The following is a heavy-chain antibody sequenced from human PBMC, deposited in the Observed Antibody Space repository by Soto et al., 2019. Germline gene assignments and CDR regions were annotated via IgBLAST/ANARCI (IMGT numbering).Heavy chain of an antibody. D-gene: IGHD2-15*01. J-gene: IGHJ4*02. CDR3: ATAACSGGSCYSVYFDY. V-gene: IGHV1-46*03. Sequence: QVQLVQSGAEVKKPGASVKVSCKASGYTFTSYYMHWVRQAPGQGLEWMGIINPSGGSTSYAQKFQGRVTMTRDTYTSTVYMELSSLRSEDTAVYYCATAACSGGSCYSVYFDYWGQGTLVTVSS. CDR2: INPSGGST. CDR1: GYTFTSYY.